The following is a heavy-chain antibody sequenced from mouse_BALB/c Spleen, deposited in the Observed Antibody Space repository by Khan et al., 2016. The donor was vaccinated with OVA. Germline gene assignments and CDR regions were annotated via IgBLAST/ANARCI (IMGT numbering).Heavy chain of an antibody. J-gene: IGHJ3*01. D-gene: IGHD2-4*01. CDR1: GYSITSEFA. CDR2: ISYSGNT. V-gene: IGHV3-2*02. CDR3: ARKDYYDYDPFPY. Sequence: EVELVESGPGLVKPSQSLSLTCTVTGYSITSEFAWNWIWQFPGNKLEWMGYISYSGNTRYNPSLKSLISITRDTSRNQFFLQLNSVTTEDTATYYCARKDYYDYDPFPYWGQGTLVTVSA.